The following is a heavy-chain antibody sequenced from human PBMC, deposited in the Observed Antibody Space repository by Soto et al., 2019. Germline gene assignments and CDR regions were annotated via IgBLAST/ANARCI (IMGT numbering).Heavy chain of an antibody. CDR3: ARDPPDGDSYFDY. D-gene: IGHD4-17*01. J-gene: IGHJ4*02. Sequence: PSETLSLTCAVSGGSISSGGYSWSWIRQPPGKGLEWIGYIYYSGTTNYNPSLKSRVTMSVDTSRNQFSLKLSSVTAADTAVYYCARDPPDGDSYFDYWGQGTLVTVSS. CDR2: IYYSGTT. V-gene: IGHV4-61*08. CDR1: GGSISSGGYS.